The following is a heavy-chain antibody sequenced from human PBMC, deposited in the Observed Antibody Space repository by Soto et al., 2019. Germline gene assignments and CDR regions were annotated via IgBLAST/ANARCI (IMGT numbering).Heavy chain of an antibody. V-gene: IGHV3-7*01. CDR2: IRQDGGDK. D-gene: IGHD2-8*01. CDR1: GFTFSSYW. CDR3: VRDAVVSGVDDFDY. Sequence: GGSLRLSCAASGFTFSSYWMAWVRQAPGKGLEWVANIRQDGGDKYFLESVKGRLTISRDNAQNSLYLQMNSLRVEDTAIYYCVRDAVVSGVDDFDYWGQGT. J-gene: IGHJ4*02.